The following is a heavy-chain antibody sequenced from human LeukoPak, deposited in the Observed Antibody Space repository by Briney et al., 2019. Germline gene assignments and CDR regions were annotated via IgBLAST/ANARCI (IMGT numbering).Heavy chain of an antibody. CDR3: ARGVGYGTTYYFDS. CDR1: DASIRSDY. V-gene: IGHV4-59*01. D-gene: IGHD5-18*01. J-gene: IGHJ4*02. CDR2: VYYNGST. Sequence: SETLSLTCTVSDASIRSDYWNWIRQSPGKGLEWIGHVYYNGSTSLNPSLKSRVNLFIDTTKNKFSLNLTSMTSADTGVYFCARGVGYGTTYYFDSWGQGSLVIVSS.